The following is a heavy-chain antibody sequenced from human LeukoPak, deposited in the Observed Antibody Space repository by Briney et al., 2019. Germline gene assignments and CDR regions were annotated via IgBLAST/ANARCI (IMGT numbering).Heavy chain of an antibody. D-gene: IGHD1-14*01. Sequence: GGSLRLSCAASGFTFSTYAISWVRQAPGKGLEWVSGISGTTSSTYYADSVKGRFTISRDNSKNTLFLQINSLRAEDTAVYYCAKVRTYYYYGLDVWGQGTTVTVSS. J-gene: IGHJ6*02. CDR3: AKVRTYYYYGLDV. V-gene: IGHV3-23*01. CDR2: ISGTTSST. CDR1: GFTFSTYA.